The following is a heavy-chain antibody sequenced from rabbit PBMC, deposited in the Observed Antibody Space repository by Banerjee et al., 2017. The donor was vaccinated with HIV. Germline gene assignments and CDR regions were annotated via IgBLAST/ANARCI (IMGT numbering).Heavy chain of an antibody. CDR2: LSTVSGII. CDR1: GIYFISYYY. Sequence: QSLEESGGGLVQPEGSLTLTCKASGIYFISYYYICWVRQAPGKGLEWIGCLSTVSGIIAYASFPPGRFSISKTSSTTMTLQITSLTAADTATFFSLLDPFTGSSVHKNLWGPGTLVTVS. D-gene: IGHD1-1*01. V-gene: IGHV1S40*01. CDR3: LLDPFTGSSVHKNL. J-gene: IGHJ4*01.